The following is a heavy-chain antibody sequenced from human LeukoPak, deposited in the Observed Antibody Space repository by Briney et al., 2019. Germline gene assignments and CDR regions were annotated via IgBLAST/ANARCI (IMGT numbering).Heavy chain of an antibody. D-gene: IGHD5-12*01. V-gene: IGHV3-72*01. CDR3: VSFLSGSLDSSDDY. CDR1: GFTFSDHY. CDR2: TRNKANSYTT. J-gene: IGHJ4*02. Sequence: GGSLRLSCAASGFTFSDHYMDWVRQAPGKGLEWVGRTRNKANSYTTEYAASVKGRFTISRDDSKNSLYLQMNSLKTEDTAVYYCVSFLSGSLDSSDDYWGQGTLVTVSS.